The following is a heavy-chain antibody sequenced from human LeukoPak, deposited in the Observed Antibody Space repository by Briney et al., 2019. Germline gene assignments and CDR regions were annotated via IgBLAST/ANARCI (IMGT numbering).Heavy chain of an antibody. V-gene: IGHV4-39*07. D-gene: IGHD3-10*01. CDR1: GGSISSSSYY. CDR3: ARDLMYGLGNVPLDY. Sequence: SETLSLTCTVSGGSISSSSYYWGWIRQPPGKGLEWIGSIYYSGSTYYNPSLKSRVTISVDTSKNQFSLKLSSVTAADTAVYYCARDLMYGLGNVPLDYWGQGTLVTVSS. CDR2: IYYSGST. J-gene: IGHJ4*02.